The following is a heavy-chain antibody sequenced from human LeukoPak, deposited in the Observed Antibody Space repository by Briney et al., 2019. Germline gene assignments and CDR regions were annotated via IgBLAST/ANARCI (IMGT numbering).Heavy chain of an antibody. J-gene: IGHJ4*02. Sequence: PEGSLRLSCAASGFTFSSYAMSWVRQAAGKGLEWVSAISGSGGSTYYADSVKGRFTISRDNSKNTLYLQMNSLRAEDTAVYYCAKGKDIVVVPAAYFDYWGQGTLVTVSS. D-gene: IGHD2-2*01. CDR2: ISGSGGST. CDR1: GFTFSSYA. CDR3: AKGKDIVVVPAAYFDY. V-gene: IGHV3-23*01.